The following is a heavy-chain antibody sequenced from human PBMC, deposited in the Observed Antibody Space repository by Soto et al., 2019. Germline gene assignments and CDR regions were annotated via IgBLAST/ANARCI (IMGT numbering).Heavy chain of an antibody. CDR2: ISGTGGT. V-gene: IGHV3-23*01. J-gene: IGHJ4*02. D-gene: IGHD2-15*01. Sequence: EVQLWESGGGLVQPGGSLRLSCAVSGFTFSSHVMSWVRQAPGKGLEWVSAISGTGGTYYADSVKGRFTISRDNSKNALYFQTNNLRNEDTGVYYCAKVRRGAYCSGGICYAPDYWGQGTLVIVSS. CDR3: AKVRRGAYCSGGICYAPDY. CDR1: GFTFSSHV.